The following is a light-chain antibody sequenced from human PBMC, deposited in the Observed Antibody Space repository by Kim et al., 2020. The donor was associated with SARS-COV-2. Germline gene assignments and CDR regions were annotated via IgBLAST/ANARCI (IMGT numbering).Light chain of an antibody. CDR2: SNN. J-gene: IGLJ2*01. CDR1: SSNIGSNT. V-gene: IGLV1-44*01. CDR3: AAWDDSLHVV. Sequence: PGARVTIACSGSSSNIGSNTVNWYQQLPGTAPKLLIYSNNQRPSGVPDRFSGSKSGTSASLAISGLQSEDEADYYCAAWDDSLHVVFGGGTQLTVL.